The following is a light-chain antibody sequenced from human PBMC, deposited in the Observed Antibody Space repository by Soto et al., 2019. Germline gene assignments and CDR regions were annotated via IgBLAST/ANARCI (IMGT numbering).Light chain of an antibody. V-gene: IGLV1-40*01. CDR1: SSNIGAGYD. J-gene: IGLJ1*01. Sequence: QLVLTQPPSVSGAPGQRVTISCTGSSSNIGAGYDVHWYQQLPGTAPKLLIYGNSNRPSGVPDRFSGSKSGTSASLAITGLQAEDEAEYYCQSYDSSLSGYVFGTGTKLTVL. CDR3: QSYDSSLSGYV. CDR2: GNS.